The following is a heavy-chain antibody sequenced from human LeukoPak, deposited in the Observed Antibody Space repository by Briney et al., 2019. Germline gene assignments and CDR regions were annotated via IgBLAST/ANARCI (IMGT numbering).Heavy chain of an antibody. V-gene: IGHV1-46*01. CDR3: ARGGYDILTGSSTDAFDI. Sequence: ASVKVSCKASGYTFTSYYMHWVRQAPGQGLEWMGIINPSGDSTSSAQTFQGRVTMTRDMSTSTVYMELSRLRSDDTAVYYCARGGYDILTGSSTDAFDIWGQGTMVNVS. CDR2: INPSGDST. CDR1: GYTFTSYY. J-gene: IGHJ3*02. D-gene: IGHD3-9*01.